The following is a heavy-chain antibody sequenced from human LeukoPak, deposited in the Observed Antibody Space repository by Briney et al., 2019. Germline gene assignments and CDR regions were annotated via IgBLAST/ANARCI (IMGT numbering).Heavy chain of an antibody. Sequence: SGGSLRLSCAASGFTFSSYAMSWVRQAPGKGLEWVSAISGSGRSTYYADSVKGRFTFSRDNSMNTLYLQMNSLRDEDTAVYYCARDRGYRYGQFDYWGQGTLVTVSS. D-gene: IGHD5-18*01. CDR1: GFTFSSYA. CDR3: ARDRGYRYGQFDY. J-gene: IGHJ4*02. V-gene: IGHV3-23*01. CDR2: ISGSGRST.